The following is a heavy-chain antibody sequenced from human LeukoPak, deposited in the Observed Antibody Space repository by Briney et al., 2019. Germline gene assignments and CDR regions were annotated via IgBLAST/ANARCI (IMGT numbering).Heavy chain of an antibody. D-gene: IGHD4-11*01. CDR3: AKFHSNYVAYWYFDL. J-gene: IGHJ2*01. Sequence: GGSLRLSCAASGFSFDDYGLTWVRQAPGKGLEWVSGISGSGGSTYYADSVKGRFTISRDNSKNTLYLQMNSLRAEDTAVYYCAKFHSNYVAYWYFDLWGRGTLVTVSS. V-gene: IGHV3-23*01. CDR2: ISGSGGST. CDR1: GFSFDDYG.